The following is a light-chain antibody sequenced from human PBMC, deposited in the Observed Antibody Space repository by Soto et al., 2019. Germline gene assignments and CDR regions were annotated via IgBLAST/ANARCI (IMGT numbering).Light chain of an antibody. CDR1: SSDVGGYNY. V-gene: IGLV2-11*01. CDR2: DVN. Sequence: QSALTQPRSVSGSPGQSVTISCTGTSSDVGGYNYVSWYQQHPGKAPKLMIYDVNKRPSGVPDRFSGSKSGNTASPTISGLHADDEADYYCCSFAGGYIYVFGTGTKLTVL. CDR3: CSFAGGYIYV. J-gene: IGLJ1*01.